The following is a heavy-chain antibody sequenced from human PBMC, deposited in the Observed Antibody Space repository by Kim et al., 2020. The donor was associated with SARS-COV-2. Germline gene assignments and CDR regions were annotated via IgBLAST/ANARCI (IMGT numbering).Heavy chain of an antibody. V-gene: IGHV3-21*01. J-gene: IGHJ4*02. CDR3: ARDPSASWSTMVRGVWYHCFDY. CDR2: ISSSSSYI. Sequence: GGSLRLSCAASGFTFSSYSMNWVRQAPGKGLEWVSSISSSSSYIYYADSVKGRFTISRDNAKNSLYLQMNSLRAEDTAVYYCARDPSASWSTMVRGVWYHCFDYWGQGALVTVSS. CDR1: GFTFSSYS. D-gene: IGHD3-10*01.